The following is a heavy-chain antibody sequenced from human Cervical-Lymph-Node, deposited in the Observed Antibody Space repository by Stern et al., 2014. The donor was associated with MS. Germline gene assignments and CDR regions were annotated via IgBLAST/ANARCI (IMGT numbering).Heavy chain of an antibody. CDR1: GYSFTSYY. J-gene: IGHJ5*02. CDR3: ARTRYSSSWYTFDP. CDR2: IQPGDSET. V-gene: IGHV5-51*03. D-gene: IGHD6-13*01. Sequence: EMQLVESGAEVKKPGESLKISCTGSGYSFTSYYILWVRHVPGKGLEWMGIIQPGDSETRYSPSFQGQVTISADKSINTAYLQWRSLKASDTAMYYCARTRYSSSWYTFDPWGQGTLVTVS.